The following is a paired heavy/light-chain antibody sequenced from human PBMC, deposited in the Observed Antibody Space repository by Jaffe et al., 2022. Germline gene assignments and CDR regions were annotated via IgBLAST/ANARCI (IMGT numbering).Light chain of an antibody. CDR3: QHLNSYPIT. Sequence: DIQLTQSPSFLSASVGDRVTITCRASQGISNSLAWYQQKPGKAPKLLIYAASTLQGGVPSRFSGSGSGTEFTLTISSLQPEDFATYSCQHLNSYPITFGQGTRLETK. CDR1: QGISNS. V-gene: IGKV1-9*01. J-gene: IGKJ5*01. CDR2: AAS.
Heavy chain of an antibody. V-gene: IGHV3-72*01. CDR1: GFTFSDHY. D-gene: IGHD1-26*01. Sequence: EVQLVESGGGLVQSGGSLRLSCAASGFTFSDHYMDWVRQAPGKGLEWIGRIRNRANGYTTEYVASVKGRFTISRDDSKTSLYLQLNSLETEDTAVYYCTRVHSASWSGSYFDYWGQGTLVTV. CDR3: TRVHSASWSGSYFDY. J-gene: IGHJ4*02. CDR2: IRNRANGYTT.